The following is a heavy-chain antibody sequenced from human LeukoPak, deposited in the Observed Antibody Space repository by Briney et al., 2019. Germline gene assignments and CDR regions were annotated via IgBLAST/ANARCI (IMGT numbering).Heavy chain of an antibody. CDR2: IYYSGST. CDR3: ASDSSGYYYPPGYFQH. D-gene: IGHD3-22*01. Sequence: SETLSLTCSVSGGSISSFYWSWIRRPPGKGLEWIGYIYYSGSTYYNPSLKSRVTISVDTSKNQFSLKLSSVTAADTAVYYCASDSSGYYYPPGYFQHWGQGTLVTVSS. J-gene: IGHJ1*01. V-gene: IGHV4-59*12. CDR1: GGSISSFY.